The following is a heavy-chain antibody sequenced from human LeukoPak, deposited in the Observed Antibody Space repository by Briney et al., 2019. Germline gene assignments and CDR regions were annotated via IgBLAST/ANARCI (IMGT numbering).Heavy chain of an antibody. Sequence: SETLSLTCTVSGGSIFSSYWNWIRQSPGKGLEWLGYIYSNGITHYSPSLRGRGSMSMATSRNQFSLRLASVTAADTVIYLCARRAYFDSSGYSPTSGYFDLWGRGTLVTISS. V-gene: IGHV4-4*08. CDR2: IYSNGIT. D-gene: IGHD3-22*01. CDR1: GGSIFSSY. J-gene: IGHJ2*01. CDR3: ARRAYFDSSGYSPTSGYFDL.